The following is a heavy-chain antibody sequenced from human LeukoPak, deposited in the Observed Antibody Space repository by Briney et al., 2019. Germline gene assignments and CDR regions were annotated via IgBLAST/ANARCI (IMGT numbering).Heavy chain of an antibody. V-gene: IGHV3-30-3*01. CDR2: VSYDGGNK. D-gene: IGHD2-21*01. CDR1: GFTFISYA. Sequence: PGRSLRLSCAASGFTFISYAMHWVRQAPGKWLEWVAVVSYDGGNKYYADSVKGRFPISRDNSTNKLYLQMNSLRAEDTAVYYCARTPRGDYYFDYWGRGTLVTVSS. CDR3: ARTPRGDYYFDY. J-gene: IGHJ4*02.